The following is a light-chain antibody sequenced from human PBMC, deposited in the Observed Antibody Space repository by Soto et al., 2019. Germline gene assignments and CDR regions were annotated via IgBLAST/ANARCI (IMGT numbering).Light chain of an antibody. CDR1: QSVSSTY. V-gene: IGKV3-20*01. CDR2: GAY. Sequence: EIVLTQSPGTLSLSPGERATLSCRASQSVSSTYLAWYQQRPGQAPRRLIYGAYGRATGIPDRFSGSGSGTAFTLTISRLEPEDFAVYYCQQYGSSSPVTFGQGTRLEIK. CDR3: QQYGSSSPVT. J-gene: IGKJ5*01.